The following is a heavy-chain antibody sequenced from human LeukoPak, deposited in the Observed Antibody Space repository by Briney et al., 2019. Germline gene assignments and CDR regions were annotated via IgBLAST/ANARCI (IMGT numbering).Heavy chain of an antibody. J-gene: IGHJ4*02. CDR1: GFTVSSNY. V-gene: IGHV3-23*01. D-gene: IGHD5-24*01. CDR3: AKGGGYNFRYFDY. Sequence: PGGSLRLSCAASGFTVSSNYMSWVRQAPGKGLEWVSAISGSGGSTYYADSVKGRFTISRDNSKNTLYLQMNSLRAEDTAVYYCAKGGGYNFRYFDYWGQGTLVTVSS. CDR2: ISGSGGST.